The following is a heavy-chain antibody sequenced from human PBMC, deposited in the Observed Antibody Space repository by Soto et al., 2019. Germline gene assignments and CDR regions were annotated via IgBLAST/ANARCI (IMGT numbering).Heavy chain of an antibody. Sequence: QVQLVESGGGVVQPGRSLRLSCAASGFTFSNNAMDWVRQAPGKGLEWVAVISYDGSNKYIAESVKGRFTISRDNSKNTLFLQMNSLRAEEKAIYYCARGTTTSAFSAMDVWGQGTTVTVSS. V-gene: IGHV3-30-3*01. J-gene: IGHJ6*02. CDR1: GFTFSNNA. CDR2: ISYDGSNK. D-gene: IGHD1-1*01. CDR3: ARGTTTSAFSAMDV.